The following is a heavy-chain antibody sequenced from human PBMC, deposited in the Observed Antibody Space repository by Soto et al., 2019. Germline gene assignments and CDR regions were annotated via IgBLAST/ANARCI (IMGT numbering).Heavy chain of an antibody. D-gene: IGHD3-10*01. CDR3: AKQRAGYGSGSDTFYFDF. CDR2: VSTSGRST. V-gene: IGHV3-64D*08. J-gene: IGHJ4*02. CDR1: GFIFSEST. Sequence: SLRLSCSASGFIFSESTIYWVRQVPGKGLEAISAVSTSGRSTYYADSVRGRFTISRDNSKNTLFLQMSSLRAEDTALYYCAKQRAGYGSGSDTFYFDFWGQGTLVTVSS.